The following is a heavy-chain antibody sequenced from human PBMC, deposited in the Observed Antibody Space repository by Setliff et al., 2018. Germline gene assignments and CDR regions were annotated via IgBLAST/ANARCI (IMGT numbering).Heavy chain of an antibody. J-gene: IGHJ6*03. D-gene: IGHD1-26*01. CDR1: DVSISGYY. Sequence: KPSETLSLTCTVSDVSISGYYWIWIRQPPGKGLEWIGYIHSSGRTNYNPSLKSRVTLSVDTSNNQFSLKVSSVTAADTAVYYCARAPPNRYSGSYEYFYMDVWGKGTTVTVSS. V-gene: IGHV4-4*08. CDR2: IHSSGRT. CDR3: ARAPPNRYSGSYEYFYMDV.